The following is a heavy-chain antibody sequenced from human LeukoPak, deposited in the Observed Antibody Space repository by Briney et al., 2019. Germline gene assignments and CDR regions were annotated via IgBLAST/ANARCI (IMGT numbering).Heavy chain of an antibody. Sequence: PSETLSLTCSVSGGSMNSYYWSWIRQSPGKGLEWIGYIYYSGSTSYNPSLKSRVTISVDTSKNQFSLKLSSVTAADTAVYYCARHVWLQPFDYWGQGTLVTVPS. CDR1: GGSMNSYY. CDR2: IYYSGST. CDR3: ARHVWLQPFDY. D-gene: IGHD3-9*01. V-gene: IGHV4-59*08. J-gene: IGHJ4*02.